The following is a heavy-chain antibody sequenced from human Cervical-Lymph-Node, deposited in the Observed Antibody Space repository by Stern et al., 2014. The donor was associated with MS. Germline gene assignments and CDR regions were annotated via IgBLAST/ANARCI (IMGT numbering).Heavy chain of an antibody. J-gene: IGHJ4*02. CDR1: GFTFSDFY. CDR3: ASSTILTD. Sequence: VQLVQSGGGLVKPGGSLRLSCAASGFTFSDFYMSWIRQAQGKGLEWVSYISANGSIIFYADSVRARFTVSRDNSKNSLFLHMNSLRAEDTAVYYCASSTILTDWGQGTQVTVSS. V-gene: IGHV3-11*01. D-gene: IGHD3-9*01. CDR2: ISANGSII.